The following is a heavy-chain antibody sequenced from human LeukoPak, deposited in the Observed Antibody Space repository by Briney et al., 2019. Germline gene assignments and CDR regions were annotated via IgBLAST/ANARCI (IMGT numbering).Heavy chain of an antibody. CDR2: ISAYNGNT. Sequence: ASVKVSCKASGYTLTSCGISWVRPAPGQGLEWMGWISAYNGNTNYAQKLQGRVTMTTDTSTSTAYMELRSLRSDDTAVYYCARDGASQQLAGGMDVWGQGTKVTVSS. CDR1: GYTLTSCG. J-gene: IGHJ6*02. CDR3: ARDGASQQLAGGMDV. D-gene: IGHD6-13*01. V-gene: IGHV1-18*01.